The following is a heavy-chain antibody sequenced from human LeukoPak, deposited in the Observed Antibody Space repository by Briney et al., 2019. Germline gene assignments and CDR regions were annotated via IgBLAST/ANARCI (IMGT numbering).Heavy chain of an antibody. Sequence: GGSLRLSCAASGFTFSTYGIHWVRQAPGKGLEWVAVISYDGRNTYYADSVKGRFTISGDNSRNTLYLQMNSLTVEDTAVYYCAKELAVAGSFDFWGQGTLVTVSS. J-gene: IGHJ4*02. D-gene: IGHD6-19*01. CDR3: AKELAVAGSFDF. V-gene: IGHV3-30*18. CDR2: ISYDGRNT. CDR1: GFTFSTYG.